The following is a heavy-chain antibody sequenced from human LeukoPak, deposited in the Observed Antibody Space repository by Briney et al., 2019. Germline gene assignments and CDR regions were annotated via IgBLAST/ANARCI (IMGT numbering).Heavy chain of an antibody. CDR3: AGGPKIAAAGTGY. J-gene: IGHJ4*02. CDR2: IYYSGST. D-gene: IGHD6-13*01. V-gene: IGHV4-31*09. CDR1: GGSISSNGYY. Sequence: SETLSLTCTVSGGSISSNGYYWSWIRQQPGKGLEWIGYIYYSGSTYYNPSLKSRVTISVDRSKNQFSLKLSSVTAADTAVYYCAGGPKIAAAGTGYWGQGTLVTVSS.